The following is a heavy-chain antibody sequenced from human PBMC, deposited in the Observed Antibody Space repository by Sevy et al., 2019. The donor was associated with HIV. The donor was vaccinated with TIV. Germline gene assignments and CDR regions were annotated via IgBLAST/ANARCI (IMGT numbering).Heavy chain of an antibody. CDR2: ISSSSSTI. D-gene: IGHD3-10*01. J-gene: IGHJ4*02. V-gene: IGHV3-48*01. CDR3: ARDRGSGKNVFFDY. CDR1: GFTFSSYS. Sequence: GGSLRLSRAASGFTFSSYSMNWVRQAPGKGLEWISYISSSSSTIYYADSVKGRFTISRDNSKNTLYLQMNSLRTEDTAVYYCARDRGSGKNVFFDYWGQGTLVTVSS.